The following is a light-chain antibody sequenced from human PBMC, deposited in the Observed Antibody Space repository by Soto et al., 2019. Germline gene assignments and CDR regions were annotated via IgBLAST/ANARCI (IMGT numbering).Light chain of an antibody. Sequence: EIVMTQSPATLSVSPGERATLSCRASQSVSSNLAWYQQKPGQAPRLLIYGASTRATGIPARFSGSGSGTEFTLSISSLQSEDFAVYYCQQYNNRPPTAFGQGTNVEIK. V-gene: IGKV3-15*01. CDR3: QQYNNRPPTA. CDR2: GAS. J-gene: IGKJ1*01. CDR1: QSVSSN.